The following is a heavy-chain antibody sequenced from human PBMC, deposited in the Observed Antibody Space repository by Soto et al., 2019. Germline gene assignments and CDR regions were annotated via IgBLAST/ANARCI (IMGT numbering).Heavy chain of an antibody. J-gene: IGHJ4*02. CDR3: AKVAIFGVVILQFDY. V-gene: IGHV3-23*01. D-gene: IGHD3-3*01. Sequence: GSLRLSCAASGFTFSSYAMSWVRKAPGKGLEWVSAISGSGGSTYYADSVKGRFTISRDNSKNTLYLQMNSLRAEDTAVYYCAKVAIFGVVILQFDYWGQGTLVTVSS. CDR1: GFTFSSYA. CDR2: ISGSGGST.